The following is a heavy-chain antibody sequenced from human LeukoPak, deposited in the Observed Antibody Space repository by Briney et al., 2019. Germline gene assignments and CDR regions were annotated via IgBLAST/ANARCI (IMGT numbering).Heavy chain of an antibody. D-gene: IGHD2-2*01. CDR3: AKAPLCSSTSCYPFDY. Sequence: GGSLRLSCAASGFSFSDSYMSWVRQAPGKGLEWISYINLSGNTLYYADSVKGRFTISRDNSKNTLYLQMNSLRAEDTAVYYCAKAPLCSSTSCYPFDYWGQGTLVTVSS. V-gene: IGHV3-11*01. CDR1: GFSFSDSY. CDR2: INLSGNTL. J-gene: IGHJ4*02.